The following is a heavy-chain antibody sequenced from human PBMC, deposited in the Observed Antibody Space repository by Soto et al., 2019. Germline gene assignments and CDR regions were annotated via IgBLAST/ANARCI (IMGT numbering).Heavy chain of an antibody. CDR2: IYWNDDK. CDR1: GFSLSTSGVG. Sequence: QITLKESGPTLVKPTQTLTLTCTFSGFSLSTSGVGVGWIREPPGKALEWLALIYWNDDKRYSPSLKSRPTITKDTSKNQVVLTMTNMDPVDTATYYCARTGYSSSSIGGWGQGTLVTVSS. CDR3: ARTGYSSSSIGG. V-gene: IGHV2-5*01. J-gene: IGHJ4*02. D-gene: IGHD6-13*01.